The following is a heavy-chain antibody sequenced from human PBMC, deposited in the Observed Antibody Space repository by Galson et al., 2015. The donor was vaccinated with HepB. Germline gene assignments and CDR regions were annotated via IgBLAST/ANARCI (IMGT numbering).Heavy chain of an antibody. CDR3: ARDALEGDYYYYYMDV. CDR2: IKQDGSEK. CDR1: GFTFSSYW. V-gene: IGHV3-7*01. Sequence: PRLSCAASGFTFSSYWMSWVRQAPGKGLEWVANIKQDGSEKYYVDSVKGRFTISRDNAKNSLYLQMNSLRAEDTAVYYCARDALEGDYYYYYMDVWGKGTTVTASS. D-gene: IGHD1-1*01. J-gene: IGHJ6*03.